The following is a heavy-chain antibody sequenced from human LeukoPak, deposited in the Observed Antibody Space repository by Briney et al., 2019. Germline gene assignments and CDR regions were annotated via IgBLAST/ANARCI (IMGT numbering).Heavy chain of an antibody. CDR2: IYSGGST. J-gene: IGHJ4*02. Sequence: PGGSLRLSCAASGLTVSNNYMSWVRQAPGKGLEWVSVIYSGGSTYYADSVKGRFTICRDTSKNTLSLQMNSLRAEDTAVYYCESLSLGHYWGQGTLVTVSS. CDR1: GLTVSNNY. V-gene: IGHV3-53*01. D-gene: IGHD6-6*01. CDR3: ESLSLGHY.